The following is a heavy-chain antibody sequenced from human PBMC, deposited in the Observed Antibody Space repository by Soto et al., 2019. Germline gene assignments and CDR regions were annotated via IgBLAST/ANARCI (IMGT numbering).Heavy chain of an antibody. D-gene: IGHD6-13*01. CDR2: IWNDGNGY. CDR3: ARRQISPPTRGAASARGGMDV. CDR1: GFNFNNYG. Sequence: QVQLVESGGGVVQPGRSLRLSCAASGFNFNNYGMYWVRQAPGKGLEWVAVIWNDGNGYYYANSVKGRFTISRDNSKNTLFLQMSRLRAEDTAVYYCARRQISPPTRGAASARGGMDVWGQGTTVTVSS. V-gene: IGHV3-33*01. J-gene: IGHJ6*02.